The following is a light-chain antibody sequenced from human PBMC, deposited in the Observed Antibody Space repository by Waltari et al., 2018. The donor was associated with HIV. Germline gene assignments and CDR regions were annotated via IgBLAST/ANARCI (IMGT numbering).Light chain of an antibody. CDR2: DKT. CDR1: SSNIGNSF. Sequence: QSVLTQPPSVSAAPGQKVTISCSGTSSNIGNSFVSWYQQLPPTAPKVLIYDKTKRPSGIPDRFSGSKPGTSATLGITGLQTGDEADYYCGTWDSSLRAVVFGGGTRLTVL. J-gene: IGLJ2*01. CDR3: GTWDSSLRAVV. V-gene: IGLV1-51*01.